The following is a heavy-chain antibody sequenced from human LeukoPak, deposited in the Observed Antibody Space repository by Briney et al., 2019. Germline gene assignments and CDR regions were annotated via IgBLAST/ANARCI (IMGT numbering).Heavy chain of an antibody. V-gene: IGHV4-31*03. CDR2: IYYSGST. D-gene: IGHD3-22*01. J-gene: IGHJ4*02. CDR3: ARRISNYYDSSGYYDY. CDR1: GGSISSGGYY. Sequence: PSQTLSLTCTVSGGSISSGGYYWSWIRQHPGKGLEWIGYIYYSGSTYYNPSLKSRVTISVDTSKNQFSLKLSSVTAADTAVYYCARRISNYYDSSGYYDYWGQGTLVTVSS.